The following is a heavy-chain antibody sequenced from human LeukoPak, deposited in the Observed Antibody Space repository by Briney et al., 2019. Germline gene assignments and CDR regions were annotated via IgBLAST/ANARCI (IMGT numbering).Heavy chain of an antibody. Sequence: SVKVSCKASGGTFSSYAISWVRQAPGQGLEWMGGIIPIFGTANYAQKFQGRVTITADESTSTAYMELSSLRSEDTAVYYCARGVGYCSSTSCYTVQYYYYYMDVWGKGTTVTVSS. CDR3: ARGVGYCSSTSCYTVQYYYYYMDV. CDR1: GGTFSSYA. D-gene: IGHD2-2*02. V-gene: IGHV1-69*01. CDR2: IIPIFGTA. J-gene: IGHJ6*03.